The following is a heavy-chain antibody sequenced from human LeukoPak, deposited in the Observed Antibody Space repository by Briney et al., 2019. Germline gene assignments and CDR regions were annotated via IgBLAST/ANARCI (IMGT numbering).Heavy chain of an antibody. CDR2: IYTSGST. CDR1: GDSISRYS. CDR3: ARGAFGGGRDHMDV. V-gene: IGHV4-4*07. D-gene: IGHD3-16*01. J-gene: IGHJ6*03. Sequence: SETLSLTCTVSGDSISRYSWNWIRQPAGKELEWIGRIYTSGSTNYNPSLKSRVTMSVDTSKNQFSLKLSSVTAADTAVYYCARGAFGGGRDHMDVWGKGTTVTISS.